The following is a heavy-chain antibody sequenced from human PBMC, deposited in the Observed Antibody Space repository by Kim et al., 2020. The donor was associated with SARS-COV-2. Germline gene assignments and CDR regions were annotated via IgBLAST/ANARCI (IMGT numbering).Heavy chain of an antibody. J-gene: IGHJ6*02. CDR1: GGTFSSYD. CDR3: ARVGESVVVKAATRRVSGFYYGMEA. D-gene: IGHD2-2*01. CDR2: IIPIFGTA. V-gene: IGHV1-69*13. Sequence: SVKVSCKASGGTFSSYDISWGRQAPGQGLEWMGGIIPIFGTANYAQKFQGRVTITADESTSTAYMELSSLRSEDTAVYYCARVGESVVVKAATRRVSGFYYGMEAWGEGTTVTVSS.